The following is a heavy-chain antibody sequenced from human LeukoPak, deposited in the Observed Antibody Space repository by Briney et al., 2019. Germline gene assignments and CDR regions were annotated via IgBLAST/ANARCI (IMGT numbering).Heavy chain of an antibody. J-gene: IGHJ4*02. CDR2: MNPDGSEK. V-gene: IGHV3-7*01. Sequence: GGSLRLSCAASGFTFSSYWMSWVRQAPGKGLEWVANMNPDGSEKYFLDSVKGRFTISRDNAKSSLYLQMNSLRGDDTAVYYCARDLALYDSRRGYYYTEDDYWGQGTLVTVSS. CDR3: ARDLALYDSRRGYYYTEDDY. CDR1: GFTFSSYW. D-gene: IGHD3-22*01.